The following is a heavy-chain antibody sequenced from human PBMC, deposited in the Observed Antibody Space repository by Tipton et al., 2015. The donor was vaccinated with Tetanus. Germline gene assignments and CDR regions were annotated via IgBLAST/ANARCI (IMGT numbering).Heavy chain of an antibody. V-gene: IGHV3-74*01. CDR1: GFSFSTYW. Sequence: SGFSFSTYWMHWVRQAPGKGLVWVSRIHSRGSSTSYADSVKGRFTISRDNAKNTLHLQMNSLRVEDTAVYYCARRTNSGHVYNPLDLWGQGAMVIVSA. J-gene: IGHJ3*01. D-gene: IGHD1-26*01. CDR2: IHSRGSST. CDR3: ARRTNSGHVYNPLDL.